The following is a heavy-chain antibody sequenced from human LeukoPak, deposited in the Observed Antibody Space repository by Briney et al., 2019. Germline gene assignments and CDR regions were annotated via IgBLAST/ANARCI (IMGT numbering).Heavy chain of an antibody. CDR1: GFTFSSYA. Sequence: PGGSLRLSCAASGFTFSSYAMHWVRQAPGKGLEWVAVISYDGSNKYYADSVKGRFTISRDNSKNTLYLQMNSLRAEDTAVYYCASLPGKVVVVAATLPAFDIWGQGTMVTVSS. D-gene: IGHD2-15*01. CDR3: ASLPGKVVVVAATLPAFDI. J-gene: IGHJ3*02. CDR2: ISYDGSNK. V-gene: IGHV3-30-3*01.